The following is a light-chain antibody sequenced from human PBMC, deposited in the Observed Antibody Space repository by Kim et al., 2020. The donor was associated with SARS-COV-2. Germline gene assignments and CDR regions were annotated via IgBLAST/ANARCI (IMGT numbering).Light chain of an antibody. CDR1: QSVSSN. CDR3: QQYNNWPHT. V-gene: IGKV3-15*01. Sequence: SVSPGERATLSCKASQSVSSNLAWYQQKPGQAPRLLIYGASTRATVIPARFSGSGSGTEFTLTISSLQSEDFAVYHCQQYNNWPHTFGQGTKLEI. J-gene: IGKJ2*01. CDR2: GAS.